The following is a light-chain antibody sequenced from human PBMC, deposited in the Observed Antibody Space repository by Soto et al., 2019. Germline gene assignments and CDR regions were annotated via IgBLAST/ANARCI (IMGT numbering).Light chain of an antibody. CDR3: CSYAGSQTFV. J-gene: IGLJ2*01. V-gene: IGLV2-11*01. Sequence: QSALTQPRSVSGSPGQSVTISCTGTSSDVAGFDFVSWYQQYPDKAPKLIIHDVNKRPSGVPDRFSGSKSGNTASLTISSLQAEDEADYYCCSYAGSQTFVFGGGTQLTVL. CDR1: SSDVAGFDF. CDR2: DVN.